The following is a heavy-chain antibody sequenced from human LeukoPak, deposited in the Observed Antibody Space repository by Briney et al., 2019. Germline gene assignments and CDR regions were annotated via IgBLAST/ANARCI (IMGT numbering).Heavy chain of an antibody. CDR1: GYTFTSYG. D-gene: IGHD3-22*01. CDR2: ISAYNGNT. CDR3: ARATHYYDGSGYWEGYYYYYMDV. J-gene: IGHJ6*03. Sequence: ASVKVSCKASGYTFTSYGISWVRQAPGQGLEWMGWISAYNGNTNYAQKLQGRVTMTTDTSTSTAYMELRSLRSDDTAVYYCARATHYYDGSGYWEGYYYYYMDVWGKGTTVTVSS. V-gene: IGHV1-18*01.